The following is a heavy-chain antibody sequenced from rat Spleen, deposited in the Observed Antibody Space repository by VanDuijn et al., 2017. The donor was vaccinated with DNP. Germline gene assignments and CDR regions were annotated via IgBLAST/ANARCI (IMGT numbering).Heavy chain of an antibody. CDR3: ARGSGTYYWYFDF. V-gene: IGHV5-7*01. D-gene: IGHD5-1*01. CDR1: GFTFSDYN. CDR2: ILFDGSYP. J-gene: IGHJ1*01. Sequence: EVQLVESGGGLVQPGRSLKLSCAASGFTFSDYNMAWVRQAPKKGLEWVATILFDGSYPSYGDSVKGRFTISRDNANRTLYLQMNSLRSEDTATYYCARGSGTYYWYFDFWGPGTMVTVSS.